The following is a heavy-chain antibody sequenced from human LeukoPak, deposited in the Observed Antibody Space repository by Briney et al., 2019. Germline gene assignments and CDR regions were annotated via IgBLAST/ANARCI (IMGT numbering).Heavy chain of an antibody. CDR2: LYYGGST. Sequence: SETLSLTCTVSGGSISNYYWSWIRQPPGKGLEWLGCLYYGGSTNYNPSLKSRVTISVDTSKNQFSLKLSSVTAADTAVYYCAGSYIAPGAFDIWGQGTMVTVSS. J-gene: IGHJ3*02. D-gene: IGHD2-15*01. CDR3: AGSYIAPGAFDI. CDR1: GGSISNYY. V-gene: IGHV4-59*12.